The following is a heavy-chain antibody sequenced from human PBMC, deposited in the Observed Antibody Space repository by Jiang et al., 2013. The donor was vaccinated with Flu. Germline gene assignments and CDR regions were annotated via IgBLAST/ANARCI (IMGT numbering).Heavy chain of an antibody. Sequence: GAEVKKPGASVKVSCKASGYTFTSYGISWVRQAPGQGLEWMGWIGAYNGNTNYAQKLQGRVTMTTDTSTSTAYMELRSLRSDDTAVYYCARASAPYYYDSSGYYYWGQGTLVTVSS. J-gene: IGHJ4*02. D-gene: IGHD3-22*01. CDR2: IGAYNGNT. CDR3: ARASAPYYYDSSGYYY. CDR1: GYTFTSYG. V-gene: IGHV1-18*01.